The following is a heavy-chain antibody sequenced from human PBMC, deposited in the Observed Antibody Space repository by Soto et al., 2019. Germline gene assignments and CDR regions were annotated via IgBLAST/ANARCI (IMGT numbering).Heavy chain of an antibody. CDR2: ISWNSGSI. J-gene: IGHJ6*03. CDR1: GFTFDDYA. D-gene: IGHD2-15*01. CDR3: AKDGFCSGGSCFEVEGYYYYYYMDV. Sequence: GGSLRLSCAASGFTFDDYAMHWVRQAPGKGLEWASGISWNSGSIGYADSVKGRFTISRDNAKNSLYLQMNSLRAEDTALYYCAKDGFCSGGSCFEVEGYYYYYYMDVWGKGTTVTVSS. V-gene: IGHV3-9*01.